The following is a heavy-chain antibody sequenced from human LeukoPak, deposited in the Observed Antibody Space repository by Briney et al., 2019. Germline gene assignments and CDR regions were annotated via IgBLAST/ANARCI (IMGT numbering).Heavy chain of an antibody. CDR3: ARGEAYYDYVWGSYPLYYFDY. J-gene: IGHJ4*02. CDR1: GFTFSSYS. D-gene: IGHD3-16*01. V-gene: IGHV3-21*01. Sequence: GGSLRLSCAASGFTFSSYSMNWVRQAPGKGLEWVSSISSSSSYIYYADSVKGRFTISRDNAKNSLYLQMNSLRAEDTAVYYCARGEAYYDYVWGSYPLYYFDYWGQGTLVTVSS. CDR2: ISSSSSYI.